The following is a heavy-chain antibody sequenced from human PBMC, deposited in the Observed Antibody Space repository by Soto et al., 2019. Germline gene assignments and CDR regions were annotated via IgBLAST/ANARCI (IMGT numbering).Heavy chain of an antibody. Sequence: GSLRLSCSASGFAFSSYAMHWVRQTPGKGLEYVSAISPQGGSTYYADSVKGRFTISRDDSKNTVYLQMSSLRPDDTAVYYCVNMMIARGAFDFWGQGTLVTVSS. CDR2: ISPQGGST. CDR1: GFAFSSYA. CDR3: VNMMIARGAFDF. D-gene: IGHD2-21*01. V-gene: IGHV3-64D*06. J-gene: IGHJ4*02.